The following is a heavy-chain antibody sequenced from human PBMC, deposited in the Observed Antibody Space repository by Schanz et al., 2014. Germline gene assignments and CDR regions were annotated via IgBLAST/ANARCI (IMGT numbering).Heavy chain of an antibody. J-gene: IGHJ4*02. D-gene: IGHD2-2*01. CDR3: ARGPSILDY. V-gene: IGHV1-18*01. CDR2: ISAYSGNS. Sequence: QVQLVQSGAEVKKPGASVKVSCKASGYTLTGFGVSWVRQAPGQGREWMGWISAYSGNSKYAQKVQGRVTMTTDTSTSTAYMELRSLRSDDTAMYYCARGPSILDYWGQGTLVTVSS. CDR1: GYTLTGFG.